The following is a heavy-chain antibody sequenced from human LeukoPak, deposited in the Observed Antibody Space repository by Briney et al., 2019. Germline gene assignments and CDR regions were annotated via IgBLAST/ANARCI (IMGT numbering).Heavy chain of an antibody. J-gene: IGHJ4*02. CDR2: IYYSGST. V-gene: IGHV4-59*08. CDR3: ARQRFLEWYFDY. CDR1: GGSISSYY. D-gene: IGHD3-3*01. Sequence: SETLSLTCTASGGSISSYYWSWIRQPPGKGLEWIGYIYYSGSTKYNPSLKSRVTISVDRSKNQFSLKLSSVTAADTAVYYCARQRFLEWYFDYWGQGTLVTVSS.